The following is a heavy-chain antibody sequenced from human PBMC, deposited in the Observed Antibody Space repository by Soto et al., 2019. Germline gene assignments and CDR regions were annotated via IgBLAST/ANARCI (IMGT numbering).Heavy chain of an antibody. CDR2: IYWDDDK. CDR1: GFSLSTSGVG. Sequence: QITLKESGPPLVKPTQTLTLTCTFSGFSLSTSGVGVGWIRQPPGKALEWLALIYWDDDKRYSPSLNSRLTLTKDTSKNQVVLTMTNMDPVDTATYYCAHSRPPRLLDHWGQGTLVTVSS. J-gene: IGHJ4*02. CDR3: AHSRPPRLLDH. D-gene: IGHD6-6*01. V-gene: IGHV2-5*02.